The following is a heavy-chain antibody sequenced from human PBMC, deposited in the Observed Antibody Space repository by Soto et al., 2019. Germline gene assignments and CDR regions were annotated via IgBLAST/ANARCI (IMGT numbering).Heavy chain of an antibody. J-gene: IGHJ6*02. V-gene: IGHV4-34*01. CDR1: GGSFSGYY. Sequence: QVQLQQWGAGLLKPSETLSLTCAVYGGSFSGYYWSWIRQPPGKGLEWIGEINHSGSTNYNPSLKSRVTISVDTSKNQFSLKLSSVTAADTAVYYCARMSRRVAAAWEARLTNYYYGMDVWGQGTTVTVSS. CDR2: INHSGST. D-gene: IGHD6-13*01. CDR3: ARMSRRVAAAWEARLTNYYYGMDV.